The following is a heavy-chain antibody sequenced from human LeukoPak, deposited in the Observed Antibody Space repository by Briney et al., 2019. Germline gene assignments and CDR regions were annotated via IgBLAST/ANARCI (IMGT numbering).Heavy chain of an antibody. CDR2: INPSSGSR. D-gene: IGHD2-2*01. J-gene: IGHJ6*03. CDR3: ARDRGEDIVAVPVPHYMDV. CDR1: GYTFTGYY. Sequence: ASVKVSCKASGYTFTGYYMHWVRQAPGQGLEWMGIINPSSGSRSYAQKFQGRVTMTRDTSTSTVYMELSSLRSEDTAVYYCARDRGEDIVAVPVPHYMDVWGKGTTVTVSS. V-gene: IGHV1-46*01.